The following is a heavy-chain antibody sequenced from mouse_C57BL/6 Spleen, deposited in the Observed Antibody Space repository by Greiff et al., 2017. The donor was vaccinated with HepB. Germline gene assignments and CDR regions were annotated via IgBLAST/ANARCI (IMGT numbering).Heavy chain of an antibody. J-gene: IGHJ3*01. D-gene: IGHD2-4*01. CDR3: ATLYDYDDVPY. CDR2: IDPSDSYT. V-gene: IGHV1-69*01. CDR1: GYTFTSYW. Sequence: QVQLQQPGAELVMPGASVKLSCKASGYTFTSYWMHWVKQRPGQGLEWIGEIDPSDSYTNYNQKFKGKSTLTVDKSSSTAYMQLSSLTSEDSAVYYCATLYDYDDVPYWAQGTLVTVSA.